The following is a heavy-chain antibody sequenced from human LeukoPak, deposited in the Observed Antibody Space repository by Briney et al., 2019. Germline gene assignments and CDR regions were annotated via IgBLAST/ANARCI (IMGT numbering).Heavy chain of an antibody. CDR1: GFTFSSYA. Sequence: PGGSLRLSCAASGFTFSSYAMSWVRQAPGKGLEWVSAISGSSGSTYYADSVKGRFTISRDNSKNTLYLQMNSLRAEDTAVYYCAKYDYVWGSYRGFDYWGQGTLVTVSS. V-gene: IGHV3-23*01. D-gene: IGHD3-16*02. CDR3: AKYDYVWGSYRGFDY. J-gene: IGHJ4*02. CDR2: ISGSSGST.